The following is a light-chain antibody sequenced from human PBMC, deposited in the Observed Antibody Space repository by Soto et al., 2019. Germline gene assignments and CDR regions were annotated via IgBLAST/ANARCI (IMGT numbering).Light chain of an antibody. CDR1: SSDVGAYNF. CDR3: SSYTSSRTYV. CDR2: NVY. Sequence: QSALTQPASVSGSPGQSITISCTGTSSDVGAYNFVSWHQQHPGKAPKLIIYNVYDRPSGISYRFSGSKSGNTASLTISGLQGEDEADYYCSSYTSSRTYVFGTGTKVTVL. V-gene: IGLV2-14*03. J-gene: IGLJ1*01.